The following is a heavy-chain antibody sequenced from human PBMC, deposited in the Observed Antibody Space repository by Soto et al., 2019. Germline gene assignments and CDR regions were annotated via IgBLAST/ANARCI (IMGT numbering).Heavy chain of an antibody. J-gene: IGHJ5*02. Sequence: QGQLHESGGGVVQPGRSLRLSCAASGLTFSTSAMHWVRQAPGKGLEWVAMISHDGSHEYYGDSVKGRFSVSRDNSHNILHLQMNSLRIEDTALYFCARNSVHRLVRGWLDPWGQGALVSVSS. D-gene: IGHD3-10*01. CDR3: ARNSVHRLVRGWLDP. V-gene: IGHV3-30-3*01. CDR2: ISHDGSHE. CDR1: GLTFSTSA.